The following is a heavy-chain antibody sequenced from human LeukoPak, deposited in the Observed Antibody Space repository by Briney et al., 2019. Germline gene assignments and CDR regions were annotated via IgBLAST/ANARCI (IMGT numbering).Heavy chain of an antibody. V-gene: IGHV1-2*02. Sequence: ASVKVSCKASGYTFTGYYMHWVRQAPGQGLGWMGWINPNSGGTNYAQKFQGRVTMTRDTSISTAYMELSRLRSDDTAVYYCARGECSSTSCRPNYYYYMDVWGKGTTVTVSS. CDR1: GYTFTGYY. J-gene: IGHJ6*03. D-gene: IGHD2-2*01. CDR2: INPNSGGT. CDR3: ARGECSSTSCRPNYYYYMDV.